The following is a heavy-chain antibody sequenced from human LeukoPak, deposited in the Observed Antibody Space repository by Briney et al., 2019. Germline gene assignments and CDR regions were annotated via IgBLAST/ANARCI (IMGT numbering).Heavy chain of an antibody. CDR1: GYTFTGYY. CDR3: ARAGTYYYGSGSLGY. V-gene: IGHV1-2*02. J-gene: IGHJ4*02. D-gene: IGHD3-10*01. Sequence: GASVKVSCKASGYTFTGYYMHWVRQAPGQGLEWMGWINPNSGGTNYAQKFQGRVTMTRDTSISTAYMELSRLRSDDTAVYYCARAGTYYYGSGSLGYWGQGTLVTVSS. CDR2: INPNSGGT.